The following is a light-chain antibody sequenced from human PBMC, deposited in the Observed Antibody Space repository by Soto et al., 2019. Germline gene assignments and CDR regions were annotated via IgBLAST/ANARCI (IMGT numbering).Light chain of an antibody. J-gene: IGKJ1*01. CDR2: DAS. CDR3: QQYSSYWT. CDR1: QSISSW. Sequence: DIQMTQSPSTLSSSVGDRVTITCRASQSISSWLAWYQQKPGKAPKLLIYDASSLESGVPSRLSGSGSGTEFTLTISSLQPDDFATYYCQQYSSYWTFAQGTKVDI. V-gene: IGKV1-5*01.